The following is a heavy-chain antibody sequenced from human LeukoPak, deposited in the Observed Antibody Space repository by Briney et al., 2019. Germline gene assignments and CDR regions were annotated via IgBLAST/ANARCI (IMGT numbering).Heavy chain of an antibody. J-gene: IGHJ6*02. CDR2: IIPIFGIA. CDR1: GGTFSSYA. Sequence: GASVKVSCKASGGTFSSYAISWVRQAPGQGLEWMGRIIPIFGIANYAQKFQGRVTITADKSTSTAYMELSCLRSEDTAVYYCARSIAARHYYYYGMDVWGQGTTVTVSS. D-gene: IGHD6-6*01. CDR3: ARSIAARHYYYYGMDV. V-gene: IGHV1-69*04.